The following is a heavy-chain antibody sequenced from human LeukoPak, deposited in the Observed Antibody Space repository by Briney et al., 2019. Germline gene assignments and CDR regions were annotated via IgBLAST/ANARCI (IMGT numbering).Heavy chain of an antibody. D-gene: IGHD1-26*01. CDR3: AKSKIVQGRGYFDL. V-gene: IGHV3-23*01. CDR1: GITLSNYG. Sequence: PGGSLRLSCAVSGITLSNYGMSWVRQAPGKGPEWVSTIGTSGDTYYADSVKGRFTISRDNSNNALYLHMNSLRAEDAAVYYCAKSKIVQGRGYFDLWGRGTLVTVSS. CDR2: IGTSGDT. J-gene: IGHJ2*01.